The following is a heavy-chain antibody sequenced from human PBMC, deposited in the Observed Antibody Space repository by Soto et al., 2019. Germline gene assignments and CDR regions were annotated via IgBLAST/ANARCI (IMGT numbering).Heavy chain of an antibody. CDR2: IYYSGST. Sequence: SETLSLTCTVSGGSISSYYWSWIRQPPGKGLEWIGYIYYSGSTNYNPSLKSRVTISVDTSKNQFSLKLSSVTAADTAAYYCTREYYYGSGSYYIDYWGQGTLVTVSS. D-gene: IGHD3-10*01. J-gene: IGHJ4*02. V-gene: IGHV4-59*01. CDR1: GGSISSYY. CDR3: TREYYYGSGSYYIDY.